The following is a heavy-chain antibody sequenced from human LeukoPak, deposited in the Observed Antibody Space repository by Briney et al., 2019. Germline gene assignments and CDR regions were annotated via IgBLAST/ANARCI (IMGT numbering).Heavy chain of an antibody. D-gene: IGHD3-16*01. V-gene: IGHV4-34*01. Sequence: NASETLSLTCAVYGGSLSGYYWSWIRQPPGKGLEWMGEINHSGSSNYNPSLKSRVTISVDTSKNQFSLKLSSVSAADTAVYFCARGLSNSRRTLLGLDHWGQGTLVTVSS. CDR3: ARGLSNSRRTLLGLDH. J-gene: IGHJ4*02. CDR1: GGSLSGYY. CDR2: INHSGSS.